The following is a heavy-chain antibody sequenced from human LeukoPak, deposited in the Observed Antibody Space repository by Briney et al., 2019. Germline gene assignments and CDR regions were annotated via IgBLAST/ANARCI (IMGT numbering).Heavy chain of an antibody. CDR1: GLTFNIYG. CDR2: ISYSGSDI. D-gene: IGHD3-22*01. J-gene: IGHJ4*02. V-gene: IGHV3-21*04. Sequence: PGGSLRLSCEVSGLTFNIYGMTWVRQAPGKGLEWVSTISYSGSDIYYADSVKGRFTISRDNAKNSLYLQMNSLRAGDTALYYCARERTYYYDSNPDYFDYWGQGTLVTVSS. CDR3: ARERTYYYDSNPDYFDY.